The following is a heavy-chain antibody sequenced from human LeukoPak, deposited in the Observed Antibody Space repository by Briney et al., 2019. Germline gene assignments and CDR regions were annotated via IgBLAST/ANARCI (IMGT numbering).Heavy chain of an antibody. CDR1: RYTFTSYG. CDR3: ARVVIPAYDSSGYFDY. J-gene: IGHJ4*02. V-gene: IGHV1-18*01. CDR2: ISAYNGNT. Sequence: SVKVSCKASRYTFTSYGISWVRQAPGQGLEWMGWISAYNGNTNYAQKLQGRVTMTTDTSTSTAYMELRSLRSDDTAVYYCARVVIPAYDSSGYFDYWGQGTLVTVSS. D-gene: IGHD3-22*01.